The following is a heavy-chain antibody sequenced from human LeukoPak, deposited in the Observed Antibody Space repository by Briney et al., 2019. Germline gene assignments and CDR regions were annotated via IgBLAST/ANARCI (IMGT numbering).Heavy chain of an antibody. V-gene: IGHV4-4*02. CDR1: GGSISSSNW. D-gene: IGHD1-14*01. Sequence: SETLSLTCAVSGGSISSSNWWSWVRQPPGKGLEWIGEIYHSGSTNYNPSLKSRVTISVDKSKNQFSLQLNSVTPEDTAVYYCARVEGRDPNRERGAFDIWGQGTMVTVSS. J-gene: IGHJ3*02. CDR3: ARVEGRDPNRERGAFDI. CDR2: IYHSGST.